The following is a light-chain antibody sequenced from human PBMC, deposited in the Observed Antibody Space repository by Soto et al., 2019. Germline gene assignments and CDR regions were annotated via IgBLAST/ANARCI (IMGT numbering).Light chain of an antibody. V-gene: IGKV3-20*01. CDR1: ETVDTSS. Sequence: EIVLTQSPGTLSLSPGETATLSCRASETVDTSSLGWYQQKPGRAPSLLIYSASRRATGIPDRFDASGSATDFTLTISRLEPEDFAGYYCHQYGSSPLTFGGGTKVDIK. J-gene: IGKJ4*01. CDR2: SAS. CDR3: HQYGSSPLT.